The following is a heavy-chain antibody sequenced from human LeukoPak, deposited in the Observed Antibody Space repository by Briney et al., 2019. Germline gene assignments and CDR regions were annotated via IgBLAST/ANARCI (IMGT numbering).Heavy chain of an antibody. D-gene: IGHD3-10*01. CDR1: GYTFTSHV. Sequence: ASVKVSCKASGYTFTSHVIHWVRQAPGPRLDWMGWIDTANGNTQNSQNFQGRVTITRDTSASTVFMELSSLRSEDTAVYYCVKDRGYSGSGGPDYWGQGTLVSVSS. CDR3: VKDRGYSGSGGPDY. V-gene: IGHV1-3*04. CDR2: IDTANGNT. J-gene: IGHJ4*02.